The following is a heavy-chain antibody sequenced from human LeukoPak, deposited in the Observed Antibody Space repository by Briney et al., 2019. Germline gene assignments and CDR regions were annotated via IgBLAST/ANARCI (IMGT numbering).Heavy chain of an antibody. J-gene: IGHJ6*03. CDR1: GGSFSGYY. CDR2: INHSGST. Sequence: PSETLSLTCAVYGGSFSGYYWSWIRQPPGKGMEWIGEINHSGSTNYNPSLKSRVTISVDTSKNQFSLKLRSVTAADTAVYYCARGYYDFWSGSQNYYYYYYMDVWGKGTTVTVSS. V-gene: IGHV4-34*01. CDR3: ARGYYDFWSGSQNYYYYYYMDV. D-gene: IGHD3-3*01.